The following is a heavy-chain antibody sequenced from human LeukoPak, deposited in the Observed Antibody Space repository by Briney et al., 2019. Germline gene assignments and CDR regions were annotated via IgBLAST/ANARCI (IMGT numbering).Heavy chain of an antibody. CDR2: IYYSGST. J-gene: IGHJ1*01. V-gene: IGHV4-39*01. CDR1: GGSISSRGYC. Sequence: PSETLSLTCTVSGGSISSRGYCWGWIRQPPGKGLEWIGAIYYSGSTYYNPSLKSRVAISADTSKHQLSLRLSSVTAADTAVYYCATISSSWTAYFQHWGQGTLVTVSS. CDR3: ATISSSWTAYFQH. D-gene: IGHD2-2*01.